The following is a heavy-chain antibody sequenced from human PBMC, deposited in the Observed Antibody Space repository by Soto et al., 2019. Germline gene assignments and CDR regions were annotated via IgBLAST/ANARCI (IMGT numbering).Heavy chain of an antibody. D-gene: IGHD3-16*01. CDR2: ISYDGSKK. V-gene: IGHV3-30*18. CDR1: GFSFSING. Sequence: HPGGALRVSCAASGFSFSINGMHWVRQAPGKGLEWVAIISYDGSKKYYADSVKGRFTISRDNSKNTLYLQMNSLRVEDTAVFYCAKDRVESALGEIDYWRPGTPVTVTS. CDR3: AKDRVESALGEIDY. J-gene: IGHJ4*02.